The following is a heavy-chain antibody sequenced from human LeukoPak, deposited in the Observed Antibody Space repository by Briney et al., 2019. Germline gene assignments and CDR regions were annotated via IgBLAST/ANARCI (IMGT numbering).Heavy chain of an antibody. CDR1: GFIFSDFE. CDR2: ISSSGSTI. Sequence: GGSLRLSCGASGFIFSDFEMNRVRQAPGKGLECVAYISSSGSTIYYADSLRGRFTVSRDNARNSLYLQMNSLRLEDTAVYYCAREDGECIFYYMDVWGKGTTVTVS. J-gene: IGHJ6*03. V-gene: IGHV3-48*03. CDR3: AREDGECIFYYMDV. D-gene: IGHD2-21*01.